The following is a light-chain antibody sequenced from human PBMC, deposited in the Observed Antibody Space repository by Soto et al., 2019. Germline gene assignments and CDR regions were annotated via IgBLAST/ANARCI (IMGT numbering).Light chain of an antibody. J-gene: IGLJ3*02. CDR1: SGHSSYI. CDR2: LEGSGSY. V-gene: IGLV4-60*02. Sequence: QSVLTQSSSASASLGSSVKPTGTLSSGHSSYIIAWHQQQPGKAPRYLMKLEGSGSYNKGSGVPDRFSGSSSGADRYLTISNLQFEDEADYYCETWDSNTHTVFGGGTKVTVL. CDR3: ETWDSNTHTV.